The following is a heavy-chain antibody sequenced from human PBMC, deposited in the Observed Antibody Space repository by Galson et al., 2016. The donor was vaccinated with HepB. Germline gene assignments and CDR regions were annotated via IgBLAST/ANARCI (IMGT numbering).Heavy chain of an antibody. Sequence: SETLSLTCYVSGGSIRSNRYYWGWIRQPPGKGLEWIGSIYNSGTTYYSPSLKSRILMSVDTSNNHFSLKLRSVTAPDTALYYCARHAMRATAAGPGYFDFWGQGKPVTVSS. CDR1: GGSIRSNRYY. CDR2: IYNSGTT. CDR3: ARHAMRATAAGPGYFDF. V-gene: IGHV4-39*01. D-gene: IGHD6-13*01. J-gene: IGHJ4*02.